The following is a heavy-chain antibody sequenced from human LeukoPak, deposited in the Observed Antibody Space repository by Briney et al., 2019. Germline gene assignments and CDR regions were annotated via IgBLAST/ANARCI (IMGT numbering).Heavy chain of an antibody. CDR3: ARDRVEWFGELLTDY. V-gene: IGHV3-7*03. CDR1: GFTFSSYW. D-gene: IGHD3-10*01. Sequence: GGSLRLSCAASGFTFSSYWMSWVRQAPGKGLEWVANIKQDGSEKYYVDSVKGRSTISRDNAKNSLYLQMNSLRAEDTAVYYCARDRVEWFGELLTDYWGQGTLVTVSS. J-gene: IGHJ4*02. CDR2: IKQDGSEK.